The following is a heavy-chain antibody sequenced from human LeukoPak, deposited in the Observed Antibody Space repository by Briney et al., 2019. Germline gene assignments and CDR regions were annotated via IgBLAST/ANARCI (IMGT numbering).Heavy chain of an antibody. Sequence: SETLSLTCTVSGGSISSSSYYWGWIRQPPGKGLEWIGSIYYSGSTYYNPSPKSRVTISVDTSKNQFSLKLSSVTAADTAVYYCARGQGRYCSSTSCYPPLHFDYWGQGTLVTVSS. CDR1: GGSISSSSYY. V-gene: IGHV4-39*07. CDR2: IYYSGST. CDR3: ARGQGRYCSSTSCYPPLHFDY. D-gene: IGHD2-2*01. J-gene: IGHJ4*02.